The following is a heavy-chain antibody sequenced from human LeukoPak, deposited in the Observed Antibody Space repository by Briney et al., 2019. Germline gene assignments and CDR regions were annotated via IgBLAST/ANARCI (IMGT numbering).Heavy chain of an antibody. V-gene: IGHV3-21*06. CDR1: GFTFSTYN. CDR3: AREGGGIDY. CDR2: ISSGSGYI. J-gene: IGHJ4*02. D-gene: IGHD1-1*01. Sequence: GGSLRLSCAASGFTFSTYNMNWVRQAPGKGLEWVPSISSGSGYIYYADSVKGRFIISRDNAKNSLYLQMNSLRAEDTAVYYCAREGGGIDYWGQGTLVTVSS.